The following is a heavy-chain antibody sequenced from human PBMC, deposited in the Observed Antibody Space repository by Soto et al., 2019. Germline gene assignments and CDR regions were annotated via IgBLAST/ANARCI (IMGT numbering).Heavy chain of an antibody. V-gene: IGHV1-46*03. CDR1: EDTFTTYY. CDR2: IHPSGGGA. CDR3: ARGGHITVVTASFDY. Sequence: QVQLVQSGAEVKKPGASVRVSCKASEDTFTTYYLHWGRQAPGQGLEWMGMIHPSGGGATYAQKFLGRLILTRDTSTSTVLMELSSLRSDDTAVYYCARGGHITVVTASFDYWGQGTLVTVSS. D-gene: IGHD2-21*02. J-gene: IGHJ4*02.